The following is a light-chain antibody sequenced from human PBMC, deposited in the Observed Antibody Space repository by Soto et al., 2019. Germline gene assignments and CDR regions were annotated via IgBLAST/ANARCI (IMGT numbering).Light chain of an antibody. CDR1: QSVSNY. CDR3: QQRTNWIFT. V-gene: IGKV3-11*01. Sequence: EVVLTQSPATLSLSPGERATLSCRASQSVSNYLVWYQQKPGQAPRLLIYDASNRATGIPVRFSGSGSGTDITLTIISLEPEDFAVYYCQQRTNWIFTFGPGTRVYIK. CDR2: DAS. J-gene: IGKJ3*01.